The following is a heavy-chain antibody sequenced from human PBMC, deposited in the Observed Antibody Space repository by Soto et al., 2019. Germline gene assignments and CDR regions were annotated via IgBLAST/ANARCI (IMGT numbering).Heavy chain of an antibody. CDR2: ISGSGGST. Sequence: QLLESGGGLVQPGGSLRLSCAAPGFTFSIYSMNWVRQAPGKGLEWVSLISGSGGSTHYADSVEGRFTISRDNSKNTLYLEMDSLRAEDTAVYYCAKVVKYDVLTGYYKGPDYYGMDVWGQGTTVTVSS. J-gene: IGHJ6*02. D-gene: IGHD3-9*01. V-gene: IGHV3-23*01. CDR3: AKVVKYDVLTGYYKGPDYYGMDV. CDR1: GFTFSIYS.